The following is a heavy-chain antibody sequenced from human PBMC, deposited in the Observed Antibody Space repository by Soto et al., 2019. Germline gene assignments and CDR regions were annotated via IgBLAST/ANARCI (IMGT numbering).Heavy chain of an antibody. J-gene: IGHJ6*02. D-gene: IGHD6-13*01. CDR2: ISSNGGST. Sequence: EVQLVESGGGLVQPGGSLRLSCAASGFTFSSYAMHWVRQAPGKGLEYVSAISSNGGSTYYANSVKGRFTISRDNSKNTLYLQMGSLRAEDMAVYYCARDPEPYSSSWYPGGMDVWGQGTTVTVSS. V-gene: IGHV3-64*01. CDR3: ARDPEPYSSSWYPGGMDV. CDR1: GFTFSSYA.